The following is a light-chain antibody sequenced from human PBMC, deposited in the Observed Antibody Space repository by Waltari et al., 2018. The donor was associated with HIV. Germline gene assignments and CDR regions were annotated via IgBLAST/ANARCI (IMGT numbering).Light chain of an antibody. CDR3: LQYNTYPWT. CDR1: QGIRTD. J-gene: IGKJ1*01. V-gene: IGKV1-17*01. CDR2: AAS. Sequence: DIQMTQSPSSLSASVGDRVTLTCRASQGIRTDLGWYQQKPGKAPQCLIYAASSLQSGVPSRVSGSGFGREFTLTIGSLQPEDFATYFCLQYNTYPWTFGQGTKVEIK.